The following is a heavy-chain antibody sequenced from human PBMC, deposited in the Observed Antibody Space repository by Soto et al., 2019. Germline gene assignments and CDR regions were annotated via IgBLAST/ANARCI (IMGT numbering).Heavy chain of an antibody. CDR2: INHSGGT. V-gene: IGHV4-34*01. D-gene: IGHD6-25*01. CDR1: GGSFSGYY. Sequence: PSEALSLPCSVYGGSFSGYYWSWIRQPPGKGLEWIGEINHSGGTNYNPSLKSRVTISVDTSKNQFSLKLSSVTAADTAVYYCATSRYYFDYWGQGTLVTVSS. CDR3: ATSRYYFDY. J-gene: IGHJ4*02.